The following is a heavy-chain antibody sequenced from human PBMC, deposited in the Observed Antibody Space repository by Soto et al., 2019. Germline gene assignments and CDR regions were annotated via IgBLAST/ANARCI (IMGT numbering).Heavy chain of an antibody. V-gene: IGHV1-3*01. CDR3: ARDFSPQQYFHCVWDVFAF. CDR2: INAGNGNT. J-gene: IGHJ3*01. Sequence: ASVKLSSKASGYTFTSYAMRWVRQAPGQRLEWMGWINAGNGNTKYSQKFQGRVTITRDTSASTAYMELSSLRSEDTAVYYCARDFSPQQYFHCVWDVFAFWGQGTMVPVSS. D-gene: IGHD3-9*01. CDR1: GYTFTSYA.